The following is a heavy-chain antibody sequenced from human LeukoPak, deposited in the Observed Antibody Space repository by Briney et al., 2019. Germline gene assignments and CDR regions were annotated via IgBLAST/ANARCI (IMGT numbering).Heavy chain of an antibody. CDR1: GDSISSYY. CDR3: ARSNGYSSGWHDY. Sequence: PSETLSLTCTVSGDSISSYYWSWIRQPPGKGLEWIGYIFDSGSTSTSYNPSLKSRVTISVDMSKNQFSLKLSSVTAADTAVFYCARSNGYSSGWHDYWGQGTLVTVSS. V-gene: IGHV4-59*08. D-gene: IGHD6-19*01. J-gene: IGHJ4*02. CDR2: IFDSGSTST.